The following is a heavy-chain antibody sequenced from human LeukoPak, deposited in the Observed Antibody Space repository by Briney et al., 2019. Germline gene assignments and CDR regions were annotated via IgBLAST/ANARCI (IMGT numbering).Heavy chain of an antibody. Sequence: GASVKVSCKVSGYTLTEFSMHWVRQAPGKGLEWMGGFDPEDGETIYAQKFQGRVTMTEDTSTDTAYMELSSLRSEDTAVYYCATMVPVDTAMVTLPFDYWGQGTLVTVSS. CDR1: GYTLTEFS. D-gene: IGHD5-18*01. CDR3: ATMVPVDTAMVTLPFDY. J-gene: IGHJ4*02. CDR2: FDPEDGET. V-gene: IGHV1-24*01.